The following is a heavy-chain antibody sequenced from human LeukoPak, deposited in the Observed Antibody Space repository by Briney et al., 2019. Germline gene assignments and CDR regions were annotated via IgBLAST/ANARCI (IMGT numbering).Heavy chain of an antibody. D-gene: IGHD6-13*01. CDR2: INAGNGNT. CDR1: GYTFTSYA. Sequence: ASVKVSCKASGYTFTSYAMHWVRQAPGQRLEWMGWINAGNGNTKYSQKFQGRVTITRDTSASTAYMELSSLRSEDTAVYYCARESRISMAAAGTSGYWGQGTLVTVSS. CDR3: ARESRISMAAAGTSGY. J-gene: IGHJ4*02. V-gene: IGHV1-3*01.